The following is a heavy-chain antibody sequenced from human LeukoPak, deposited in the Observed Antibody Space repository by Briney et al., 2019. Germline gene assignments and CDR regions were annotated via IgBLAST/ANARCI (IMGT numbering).Heavy chain of an antibody. CDR1: GGSISSYY. J-gene: IGHJ4*02. Sequence: PSETLCLTCTVSGGSISSYYWSWIRQPPGKGLEWIGYIYTSGSTNYNPSLKRRVTISVDTSTNPFSLKLSSVTAADTAVYYCARRDYGDSMWDYWGQGTLVTVSS. D-gene: IGHD4-17*01. CDR3: ARRDYGDSMWDY. CDR2: IYTSGST. V-gene: IGHV4-4*09.